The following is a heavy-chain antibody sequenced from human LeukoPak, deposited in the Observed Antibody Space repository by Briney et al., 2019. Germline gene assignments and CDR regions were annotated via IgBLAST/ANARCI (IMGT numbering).Heavy chain of an antibody. D-gene: IGHD6-19*01. CDR3: ARATAGGWYILDY. CDR1: GFTSSSYA. Sequence: GGSLRLSCAASGFTSSSYAMHWVRQAPGKGLEWVAVISYDGSNKYYADSVKGRFTISRDNSKNTLYLQMNSLRAEDTAVYYCARATAGGWYILDYWGQGTLVTVSS. CDR2: ISYDGSNK. J-gene: IGHJ4*02. V-gene: IGHV3-30-3*01.